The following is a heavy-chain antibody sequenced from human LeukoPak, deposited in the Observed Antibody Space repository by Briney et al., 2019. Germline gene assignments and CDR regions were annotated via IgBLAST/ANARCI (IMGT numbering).Heavy chain of an antibody. CDR2: IYTSGST. V-gene: IGHV4-4*07. CDR1: GGSISSYY. CDR3: ARSSPFADYRGIDS. Sequence: PSETLSLTCTVSGGSISSYYWSWIRQPAGKGLEWIGRIYTSGSTNYNPSLKSRVTMSVDTSKNQFSLKLSSVTAADTAVYYCARSSPFADYRGIDSWGQGTLVTVSS. D-gene: IGHD4-23*01. J-gene: IGHJ4*02.